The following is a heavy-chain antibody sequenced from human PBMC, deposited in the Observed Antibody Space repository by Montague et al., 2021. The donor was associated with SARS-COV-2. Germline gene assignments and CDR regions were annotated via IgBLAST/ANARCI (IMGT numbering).Heavy chain of an antibody. CDR2: ISSSGATI. V-gene: IGHV3-48*03. CDR1: GFDFFNFD. Sequence: SLSFSASGFDFFNFDMAWVRQAPERGLEWISDISSSGATILYADSLKGRFTISRDNIQKSLYLQMNSLRAEDTAVYYCATNKYCTLHDCLHGRHYFDHWGQGTPVTVSS. J-gene: IGHJ4*02. D-gene: IGHD2-8*01. CDR3: ATNKYCTLHDCLHGRHYFDH.